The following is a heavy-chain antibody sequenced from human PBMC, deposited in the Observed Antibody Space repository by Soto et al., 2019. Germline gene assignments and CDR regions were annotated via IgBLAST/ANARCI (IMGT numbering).Heavy chain of an antibody. CDR3: ARVRTENDYGMDV. CDR1: GFTLSNYW. CDR2: IKQDGSEI. V-gene: IGHV3-7*05. J-gene: IGHJ6*02. Sequence: GGSLRLSCAASGFTLSNYWMSWVRQAPGKGLEWLTNIKQDGSEIYYVDSVKGRLTISRDNARNSVFLQMNRLRAEDTAVYFCARVRTENDYGMDVWGRGTTVTVSS.